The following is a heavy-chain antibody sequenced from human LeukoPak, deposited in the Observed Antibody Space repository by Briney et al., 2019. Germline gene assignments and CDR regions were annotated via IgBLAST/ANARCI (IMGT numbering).Heavy chain of an antibody. D-gene: IGHD4-17*01. CDR3: AWEYYGDYSFDY. Sequence: PGGSLRLSCAAAGFTFSSYAMHWVRQAPGKGLEWVAVISYDGSNKYYADSVKGRFTISRDNSKNTLYLQMNSLRAEDTAVYYCAWEYYGDYSFDYWGQGTLVTVSS. J-gene: IGHJ4*02. V-gene: IGHV3-30-3*01. CDR1: GFTFSSYA. CDR2: ISYDGSNK.